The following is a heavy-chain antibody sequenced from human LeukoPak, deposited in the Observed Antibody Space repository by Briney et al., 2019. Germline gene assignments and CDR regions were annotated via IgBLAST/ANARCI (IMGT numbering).Heavy chain of an antibody. CDR1: GFTFSSAA. CDR3: AKSFDFSNGHSPILTPFDS. J-gene: IGHJ4*02. D-gene: IGHD3-3*01. CDR2: ISARGIST. V-gene: IGHV3-23*01. Sequence: GGSLRLSCAASGFTFSSAAMSWVRQAPGKGLEWVSSISARGISTYYADSVKGRFTISRDNSKNTLYLQMNSLRGDDIGVYYCAKSFDFSNGHSPILTPFDSWGQGTLVSVSS.